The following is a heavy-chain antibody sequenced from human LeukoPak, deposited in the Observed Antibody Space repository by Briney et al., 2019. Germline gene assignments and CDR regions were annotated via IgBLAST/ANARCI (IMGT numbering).Heavy chain of an antibody. J-gene: IGHJ3*02. CDR2: IYYSGTT. Sequence: PSETLSLTCSVSGGSISSYYWSWIRQPPGKGLEWIGYIYYSGTTNYNPSLKSRVTISVDTSKNQFSLKLRSVTAADTAVYYCASGAGYYDSSGYYLSAFDIWGQGTMVTVSS. V-gene: IGHV4-59*01. CDR3: ASGAGYYDSSGYYLSAFDI. CDR1: GGSISSYY. D-gene: IGHD3-22*01.